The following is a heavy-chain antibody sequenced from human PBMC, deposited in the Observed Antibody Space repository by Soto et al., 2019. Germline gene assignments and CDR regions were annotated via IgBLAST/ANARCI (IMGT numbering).Heavy chain of an antibody. D-gene: IGHD6-19*01. CDR3: AKGRRTSGWLLDY. V-gene: IGHV3-23*01. CDR1: GFTFGSST. J-gene: IGHJ4*02. Sequence: GGSLRLSCAASGFTFGSSTMSWVRQALGKGLEWVAGIGGSGISTYYADSVKGRFTISRDNSKNTLYVQMHTLRAEDTAIYYCAKGRRTSGWLLDYWGPGTLVTVSS. CDR2: IGGSGIST.